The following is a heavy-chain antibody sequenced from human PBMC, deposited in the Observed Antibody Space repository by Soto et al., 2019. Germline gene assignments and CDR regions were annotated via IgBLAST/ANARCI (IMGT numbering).Heavy chain of an antibody. CDR1: GFTFSTYA. J-gene: IGHJ6*02. CDR3: ARERWFSPLHYYYLLDV. CDR2: IHPDGSEA. Sequence: GSLRLSCAASGFTFSTYAMSGVRQAPGKGLEWVANIHPDGSEAYYVDSLKGRFTISRDNGKNSLYLQMNNLRVEDTAVYYCARERWFSPLHYYYLLDVWGQGTTVTVYS. D-gene: IGHD2-15*01. V-gene: IGHV3-7*01.